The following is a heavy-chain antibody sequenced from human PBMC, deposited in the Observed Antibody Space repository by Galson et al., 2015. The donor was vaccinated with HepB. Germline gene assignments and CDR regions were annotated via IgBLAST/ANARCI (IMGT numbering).Heavy chain of an antibody. CDR2: IYYSGST. CDR1: GGSISSSSYY. J-gene: IGHJ5*02. D-gene: IGHD1-1*01. V-gene: IGHV4-39*07. CDR3: ARRGVPNWFDP. Sequence: ETLSLTCTVSGGSISSSSYYWGWIRQPPGKGLEWIGSIYYSGSTYYNPSLKSRVTISVDTSKNQFSLKLSSVTAADTAVYYCARRGVPNWFDPWGQGTLVTVSS.